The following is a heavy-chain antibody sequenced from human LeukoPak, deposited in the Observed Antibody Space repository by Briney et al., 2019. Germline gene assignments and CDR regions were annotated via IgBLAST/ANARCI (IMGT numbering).Heavy chain of an antibody. CDR2: INHRGST. Sequence: PSETLSLTCAVYGGSFSGYYWSWIRQPPGKGLEWIGEINHRGSTNYNPSLKSRVTISVDTSKNQFSLKLSSVTAADTAVYYCARVAVVNDAFDIWGQGTMVTVSS. CDR3: ARVAVVNDAFDI. CDR1: GGSFSGYY. J-gene: IGHJ3*02. V-gene: IGHV4-34*01.